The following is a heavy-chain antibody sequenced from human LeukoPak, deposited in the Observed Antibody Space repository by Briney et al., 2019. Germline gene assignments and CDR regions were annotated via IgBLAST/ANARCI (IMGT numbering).Heavy chain of an antibody. CDR1: GFTFSSYA. D-gene: IGHD2-15*01. CDR2: ISGSGDST. Sequence: PGGSLRLSCAASGFTFSSYAVSWVRQAPGKGLEWVSAISGSGDSTYYADSVKGRFTISRDNSKNTLHLQMNSLRAGDTAVYYCARYCSGGSCSTSYYYYGLDVWGQGTTVTVSS. J-gene: IGHJ6*02. V-gene: IGHV3-23*01. CDR3: ARYCSGGSCSTSYYYYGLDV.